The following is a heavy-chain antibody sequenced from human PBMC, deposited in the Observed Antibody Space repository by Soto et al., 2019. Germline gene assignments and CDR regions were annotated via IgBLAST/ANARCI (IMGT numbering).Heavy chain of an antibody. Sequence: GGSLRLSCAASGFTVSSNYMSWVRQAPGKGLEWVSVIYSGGSTYYADSVKGRFTISRHNSKNTLYLQMNSLRAEDTAVYYCARGSGGLYYYYYYMDVWGKGTTVTVSS. J-gene: IGHJ6*03. V-gene: IGHV3-53*04. CDR2: IYSGGST. D-gene: IGHD2-15*01. CDR1: GFTVSSNY. CDR3: ARGSGGLYYYYYYMDV.